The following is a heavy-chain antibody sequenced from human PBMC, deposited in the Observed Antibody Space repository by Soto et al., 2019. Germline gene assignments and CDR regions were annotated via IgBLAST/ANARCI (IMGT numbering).Heavy chain of an antibody. CDR2: IYYSGST. V-gene: IGHV4-59*01. D-gene: IGHD2-2*01. CDR3: ARDWCSSTSTWGGCWFDP. Sequence: PSETLSLTCTVSGGSISSYYWSWIRQPPEKGLEWIGYIYYSGSTNYNPSLKSRVIISVDTSKNQFSLKLSSVTAADTAVYYCARDWCSSTSTWGGCWFDPWGQGTLVNVSS. CDR1: GGSISSYY. J-gene: IGHJ5*02.